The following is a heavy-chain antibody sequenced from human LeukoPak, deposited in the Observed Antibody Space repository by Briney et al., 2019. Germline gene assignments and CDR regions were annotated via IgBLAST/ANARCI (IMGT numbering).Heavy chain of an antibody. D-gene: IGHD6-19*01. J-gene: IGHJ4*02. Sequence: SGGSLRLSCAASGFTFSSYGMHWVRQAPGKGLEWVAFIRYDGSNKYYADSVKGRFTISRDNSKNTLYLQMKGLRAEDTAVYYCAFPGGSGWSFDYWGQGTLVTVSS. CDR2: IRYDGSNK. CDR3: AFPGGSGWSFDY. V-gene: IGHV3-30*02. CDR1: GFTFSSYG.